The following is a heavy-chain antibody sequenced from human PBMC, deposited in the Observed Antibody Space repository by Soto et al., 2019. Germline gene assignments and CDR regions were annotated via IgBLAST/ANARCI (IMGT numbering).Heavy chain of an antibody. CDR3: AKDQRYGGSVDY. CDR1: EFTFSSYG. V-gene: IGHV3-30*18. Sequence: QVQLVESGGGVVQPGSSLRLSCAASEFTFSSYGMHWVRQAPGKGLEWVAVISYDGSNKYYADSVKGRFTISRDNSKNTLYLQMNSLRAEDTAVYYCAKDQRYGGSVDYWGQGTLVTVSS. D-gene: IGHD2-15*01. J-gene: IGHJ4*02. CDR2: ISYDGSNK.